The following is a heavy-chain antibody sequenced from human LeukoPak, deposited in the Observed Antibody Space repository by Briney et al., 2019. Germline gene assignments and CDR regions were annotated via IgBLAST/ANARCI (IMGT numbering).Heavy chain of an antibody. CDR1: GFTVSSYY. CDR3: ARDPSGHWYFDL. CDR2: IYSGGNT. J-gene: IGHJ2*01. V-gene: IGHV3-66*01. Sequence: GGSLRLSRAVSGFTVSSYYMSWVRQAPGKGLEWVSVIYSGGNTQYADSVKGRFTISRDNSKNTLYLQMNSLRAEDTAVYYCARDPSGHWYFDLWGRGTLVTVSS. D-gene: IGHD7-27*01.